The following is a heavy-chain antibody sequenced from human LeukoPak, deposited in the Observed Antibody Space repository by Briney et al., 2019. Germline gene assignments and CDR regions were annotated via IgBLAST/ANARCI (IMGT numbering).Heavy chain of an antibody. D-gene: IGHD3-16*02. Sequence: PGGSLRLSCAASGFTFSSYAMSWVRQAPGKGLEWVSAISGSGGSTYYADSVKGRFTISRDNSKNTLYLQMNILRAEDTAVYYCAKSETFGGVIDTPFDYWGQGTLVTVSS. V-gene: IGHV3-23*01. CDR3: AKSETFGGVIDTPFDY. CDR1: GFTFSSYA. CDR2: ISGSGGST. J-gene: IGHJ4*02.